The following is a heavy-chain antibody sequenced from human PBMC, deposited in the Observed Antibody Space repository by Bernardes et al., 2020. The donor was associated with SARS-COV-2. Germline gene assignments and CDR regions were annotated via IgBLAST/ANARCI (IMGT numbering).Heavy chain of an antibody. CDR2: ISAYNGNT. CDR3: ARDRDYDYVWGSYRPRYFDL. J-gene: IGHJ2*01. D-gene: IGHD3-16*02. V-gene: IGHV1-18*01. CDR1: GYTFTSYG. Sequence: ASVKVSCKASGYTFTSYGISWVRQAPGQGLEWMGWISAYNGNTNYAQKLQGRVTMTTDTSTSTAYMELRSLRSDDTAVYYCARDRDYDYVWGSYRPRYFDLWGRGTLVTVSS.